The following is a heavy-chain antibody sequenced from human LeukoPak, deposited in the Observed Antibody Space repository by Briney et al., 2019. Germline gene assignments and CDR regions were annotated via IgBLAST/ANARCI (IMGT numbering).Heavy chain of an antibody. CDR2: ISGSGDST. V-gene: IGHV3-23*01. D-gene: IGHD6-13*01. J-gene: IGHJ4*02. Sequence: GGSLRLSCAASGFTISSYAMSWVRQAPGKGLEWVSGISGSGDSTYYADSVKGRFTISGDNSKNTLYLQMNSLRAEDTAVYYCAKDGVYLGIAYFDYWGQGTLVTVSS. CDR1: GFTISSYA. CDR3: AKDGVYLGIAYFDY.